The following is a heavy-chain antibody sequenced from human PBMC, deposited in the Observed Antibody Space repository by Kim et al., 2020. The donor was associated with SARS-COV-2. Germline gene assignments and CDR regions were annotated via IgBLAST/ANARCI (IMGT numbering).Heavy chain of an antibody. CDR2: ISGGAETT. J-gene: IGHJ4*02. V-gene: IGHV3-23*01. Sequence: GGSLRLSCAASGFTFTSFAMTWFRQSPGKGLEWVATISGGAETTYHADSVKGRFTISRDNLKSKLHLHMTGLRAEDTGIYFCSKDVGELLSGDFWGQGT. D-gene: IGHD3-10*01. CDR1: GFTFTSFA. CDR3: SKDVGELLSGDF.